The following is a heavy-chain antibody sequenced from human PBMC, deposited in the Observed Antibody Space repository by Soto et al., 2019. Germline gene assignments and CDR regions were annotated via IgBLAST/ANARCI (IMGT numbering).Heavy chain of an antibody. CDR2: IYWDDDK. D-gene: IGHD4-17*01. Sequence: QITLKESGPTLVKPTQTLTLTCTFSGFSLSTSGVGVGWIRQPPGKALEWLALIYWDDDKRYSPSLKSRPTITKHTSKNQVVLTMTNMDPVDTATYYCAHRPPPGDYGAFDIWGQGTMVTVSS. CDR3: AHRPPPGDYGAFDI. CDR1: GFSLSTSGVG. J-gene: IGHJ3*02. V-gene: IGHV2-5*02.